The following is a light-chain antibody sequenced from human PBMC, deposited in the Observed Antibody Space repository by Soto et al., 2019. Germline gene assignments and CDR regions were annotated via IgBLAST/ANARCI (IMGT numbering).Light chain of an antibody. CDR2: AVN. CDR3: CSYAGSYTYV. CDR1: SSDVGGYNY. Sequence: QSALTQPRSVSGSPGQSVTISCTGTSSDVGGYNYVSWYHQHPGKAPKLMIYAVNARPSGVPDRFSGSKSGNTASLTISGLQAEDEADYYCCSYAGSYTYVFGTGTKLTVL. V-gene: IGLV2-11*01. J-gene: IGLJ1*01.